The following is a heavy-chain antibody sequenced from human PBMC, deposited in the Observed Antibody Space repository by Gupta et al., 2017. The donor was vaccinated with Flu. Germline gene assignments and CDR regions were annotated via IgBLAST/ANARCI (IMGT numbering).Heavy chain of an antibody. CDR3: ARNFDINQPFHY. CDR2: ISSSSSYI. D-gene: IGHD3-9*01. CDR1: GFTFSSYS. V-gene: IGHV3-21*01. J-gene: IGHJ4*02. Sequence: EVQLVESGGGLVKPGGSLRLSCAASGFTFSSYSMNWVRQAPEKGLEWVSSISSSSSYIYYTGSVKGRFTISRDNAKNSLFLQMNSLRAEDTAVYYCARNFDINQPFHYWGQGTLVTVSS.